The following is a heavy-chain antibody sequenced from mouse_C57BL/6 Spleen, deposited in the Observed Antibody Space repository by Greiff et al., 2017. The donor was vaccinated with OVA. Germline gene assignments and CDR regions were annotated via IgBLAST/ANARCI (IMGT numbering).Heavy chain of an antibody. J-gene: IGHJ2*01. CDR1: GYSITSGYY. V-gene: IGHV3-6*01. CDR2: ISYDGSN. CDR3: AREHLSFDY. Sequence: ESGPGLVKPSQSLSLTCSVTGYSITSGYYWNWIRQFPGNKLEWMGYISYDGSNNYNPSLKNRISITRDTTKNQVFLKLNSVTTEDTATYYCAREHLSFDYWGQGTTLTVSS. D-gene: IGHD1-1*01.